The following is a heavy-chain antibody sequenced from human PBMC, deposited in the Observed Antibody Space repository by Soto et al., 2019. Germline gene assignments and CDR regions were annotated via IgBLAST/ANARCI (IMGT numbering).Heavy chain of an antibody. CDR3: ASLLWSRGDWFDT. CDR2: IYYSGST. J-gene: IGHJ5*02. V-gene: IGHV4-59*08. CDR1: GGSISSYY. D-gene: IGHD3-10*01. Sequence: QVQLQESGPGLVKPSETLSLTCTVSGGSISSYYWSWIRQPPGKGLEWIGYIYYSGSTNYNPSLKCRVSIPVDTAKNQVSLKLISETAAATSVYYCASLLWSRGDWFDTWGPGTRVTVSS.